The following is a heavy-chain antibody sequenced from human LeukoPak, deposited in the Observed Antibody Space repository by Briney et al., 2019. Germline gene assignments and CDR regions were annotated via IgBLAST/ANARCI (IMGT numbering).Heavy chain of an antibody. D-gene: IGHD1-26*01. J-gene: IGHJ4*02. CDR1: GYPFTTYW. CDR3: ARRSGSFQGDYNFDY. V-gene: IGHV5-51*01. Sequence: GESLKISCKSSGYPFTTYWIAWVRQMPGKGLEWMGIIYPGDSDTRYSPSFQGQVTISADKSISTAYLQWSSLKASDTAMYYCARRSGSFQGDYNFDYWGQGTLVTVSS. CDR2: IYPGDSDT.